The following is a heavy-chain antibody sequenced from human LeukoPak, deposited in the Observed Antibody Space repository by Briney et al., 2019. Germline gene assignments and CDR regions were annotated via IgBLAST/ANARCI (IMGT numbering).Heavy chain of an antibody. Sequence: SETPSLTCTVSGGSISNYYWSWIRQPPGKGLECIGYIYYSGSTNYNPPLKSRVTISVDTSKNQFSLKLSSVTATDTAVYYCARHGGYSSPYLHWGQGTLVTVSS. V-gene: IGHV4-59*08. CDR2: IYYSGST. CDR1: GGSISNYY. D-gene: IGHD6-13*01. J-gene: IGHJ1*01. CDR3: ARHGGYSSPYLH.